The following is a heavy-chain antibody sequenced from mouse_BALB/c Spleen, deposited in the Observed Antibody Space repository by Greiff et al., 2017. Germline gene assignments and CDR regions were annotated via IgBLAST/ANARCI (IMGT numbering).Heavy chain of an antibody. CDR2: IDPENGDT. Sequence: EVQLQQSGAELVRSGASVKLSCTASGFNIKDYYMHWVKQRPEQGLEWIGWIDPENGDTEYAPKFQGKATMTADTSSNTAYLQLSSLTPEDTAVYYCNAWGSMDYWGQGTSVTVSS. V-gene: IGHV14-4*02. J-gene: IGHJ4*01. CDR1: GFNIKDYY. CDR3: NAWGSMDY. D-gene: IGHD1-1*01.